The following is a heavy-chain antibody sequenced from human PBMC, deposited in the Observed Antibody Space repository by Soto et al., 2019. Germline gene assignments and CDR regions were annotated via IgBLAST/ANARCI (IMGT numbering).Heavy chain of an antibody. V-gene: IGHV4-59*01. Sequence: PGKGLEWIGYIYYSGSTNYNPSLKSRVTISVDTSKNQFSLKLSSVTAADTAVYYCFFFQAEVGIRALCTVSAFLLNRSSDL. CDR2: IYYSGST. CDR3: FFFQAEVGIRALCTVSAFLLNRSSDL. D-gene: IGHD1-26*01. J-gene: IGHJ2*01.